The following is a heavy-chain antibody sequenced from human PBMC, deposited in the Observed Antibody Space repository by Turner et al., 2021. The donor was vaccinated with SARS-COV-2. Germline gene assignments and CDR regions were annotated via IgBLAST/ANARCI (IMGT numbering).Heavy chain of an antibody. J-gene: IGHJ4*02. CDR2: ISWNSGGI. V-gene: IGHV3-9*01. CDR1: GFTFDDYA. D-gene: IGHD1-26*01. Sequence: EVQLVESGGGLVQPGGSLRLSCAASGFTFDDYAMHWVRQAPGKGLEWVSGISWNSGGIGYADSVKGRFTISRDNAKNSLYLQMSSLRAEDTALYYCAKDIGPLVSGSYHDYWGQGTLVTVSS. CDR3: AKDIGPLVSGSYHDY.